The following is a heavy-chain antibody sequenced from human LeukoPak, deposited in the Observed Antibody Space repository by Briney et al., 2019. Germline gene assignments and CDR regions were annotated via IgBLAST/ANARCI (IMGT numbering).Heavy chain of an antibody. J-gene: IGHJ5*02. CDR1: GFTFSTYN. Sequence: GGSLRLSCAASGFTFSTYNMHWVRQAPGKGLEWVAFISYDGNDKYYADSVKGRFTISRDNSKNTLYLQMDSLRAEDTAVYYCAKDLFGSNWYNWFDPWGQGTLVTVSS. CDR3: AKDLFGSNWYNWFDP. CDR2: ISYDGNDK. D-gene: IGHD6-13*01. V-gene: IGHV3-30*02.